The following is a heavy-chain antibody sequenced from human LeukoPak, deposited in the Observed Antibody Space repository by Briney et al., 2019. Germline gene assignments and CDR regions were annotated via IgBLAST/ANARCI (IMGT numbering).Heavy chain of an antibody. CDR3: ARGAGDFDY. J-gene: IGHJ4*02. CDR2: IYTSGST. V-gene: IGHV4-4*09. D-gene: IGHD3-10*01. Sequence: PSETLSLTCTVSGGSISSYYWSWIRQPPGKGLEWIGYIYTSGSTNYNPSLKSRVTMSVDTSKNQFSLKLSSVTAADTAVYYCARGAGDFDYWGQGTLVTVSS. CDR1: GGSISSYY.